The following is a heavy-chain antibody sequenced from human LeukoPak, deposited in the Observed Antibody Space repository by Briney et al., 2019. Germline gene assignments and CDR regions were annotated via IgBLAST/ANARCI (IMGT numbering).Heavy chain of an antibody. Sequence: SETLSLTCTVSGGSISSYYWSWIRQPPGKGLEWIGYIYYSGSTNYNPSLKSRVTISVDTSKNQFSLNLKSVTAADTAVYYCARGEGYFDYWGQRALVTVSS. V-gene: IGHV4-59*01. CDR2: IYYSGST. J-gene: IGHJ4*02. CDR3: ARGEGYFDY. CDR1: GGSISSYY.